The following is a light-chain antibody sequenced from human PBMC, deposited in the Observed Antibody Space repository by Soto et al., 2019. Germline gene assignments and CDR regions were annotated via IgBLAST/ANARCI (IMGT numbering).Light chain of an antibody. J-gene: IGKJ3*01. CDR3: QQYNSYPFT. CDR1: QSISSW. V-gene: IGKV1-5*01. CDR2: DAS. Sequence: DIQMTQSPSTLSASVGDRVTITCRASQSISSWLAWYQQKPGKAPKLLIYDASSLESGGASRFSGSGSGTEFTLTISRLQPDDFATYYCQQYNSYPFTFGPGTKVDIK.